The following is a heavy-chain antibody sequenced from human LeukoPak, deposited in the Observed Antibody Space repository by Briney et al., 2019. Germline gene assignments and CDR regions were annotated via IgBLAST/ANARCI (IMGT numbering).Heavy chain of an antibody. V-gene: IGHV4-39*01. CDR1: GGSISSSSYY. D-gene: IGHD2-15*01. Sequence: SETLSLTCTVSGGSISSSSYYWGWIRQPPGKGLEWIGSIYYSGSTYYNPSLKSRVTISVDTSKNQFSLKLSSVTAADTAVYYCARVDCSGGSCSTWSDYWGQGTLVTVSS. J-gene: IGHJ4*02. CDR3: ARVDCSGGSCSTWSDY. CDR2: IYYSGST.